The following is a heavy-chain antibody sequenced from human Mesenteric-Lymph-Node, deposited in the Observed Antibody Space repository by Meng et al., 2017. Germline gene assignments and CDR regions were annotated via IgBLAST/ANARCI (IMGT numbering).Heavy chain of an antibody. CDR3: ARGYRYYYDSSGYRFV. J-gene: IGHJ6*02. Sequence: GESLKISCVVSGLTFRDYEMNWVRQAPGEGLEWVSYINTGGTATLYADSVRGRFTIARDDVKSSVYLQMYNLRAEDTAVYYCARGYRYYYDSSGYRFVWGQGTTVTVSS. CDR1: GLTFRDYE. CDR2: INTGGTAT. D-gene: IGHD3-22*01. V-gene: IGHV3-48*03.